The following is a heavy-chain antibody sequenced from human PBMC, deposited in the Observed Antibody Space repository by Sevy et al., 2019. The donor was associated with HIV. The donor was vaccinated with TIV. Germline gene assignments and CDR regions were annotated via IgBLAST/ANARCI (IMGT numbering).Heavy chain of an antibody. V-gene: IGHV4-38-2*02. D-gene: IGHD3-3*01. J-gene: IGHJ4*02. CDR3: AGVARFLEWLFRDSTPPHYFDY. CDR2: LYHSGST. CDR1: GYSISSGYY. Sequence: SETLSLTCTVSGYSISSGYYWGWIRQPPGKGLEWIGSLYHSGSTYYNPSLQSRVTISVDTSKNQFSLKLGPVTAADTAVYFCAGVARFLEWLFRDSTPPHYFDYWGQGTLVTVSS.